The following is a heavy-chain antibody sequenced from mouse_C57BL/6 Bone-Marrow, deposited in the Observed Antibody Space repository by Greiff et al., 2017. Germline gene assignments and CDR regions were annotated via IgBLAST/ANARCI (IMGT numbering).Heavy chain of an antibody. J-gene: IGHJ4*01. CDR3: AKESNSYAMYY. CDR1: GFTFSDYG. D-gene: IGHD2-5*01. Sequence: DVQLVESGGGLVKPGGSLKLSCAASGFTFSDYGMHWVRQAPEKGLEWVAYISSGSSTIYYADTVKGRFTISRDNAKNTLFLQMTSLRSEDTAMYYCAKESNSYAMYYWGQGTSVTVSS. CDR2: ISSGSSTI. V-gene: IGHV5-17*01.